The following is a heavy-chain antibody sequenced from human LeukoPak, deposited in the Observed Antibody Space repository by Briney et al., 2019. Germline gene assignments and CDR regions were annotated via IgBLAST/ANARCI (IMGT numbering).Heavy chain of an antibody. V-gene: IGHV1-2*02. J-gene: IGHJ4*02. D-gene: IGHD3-16*01. CDR3: ARNWGAGHPINFDY. CDR1: GYNFNDYY. CDR2: IHPDGGST. Sequence: ASVKVSCKASGYNFNDYYIYWVRQAPGHGLESMGYIHPDGGSTNYAQKFQGRVTMTTDTSTNTAYMDLRRLRSDDTAVYYCARNWGAGHPINFDYWGQGTLVTVSS.